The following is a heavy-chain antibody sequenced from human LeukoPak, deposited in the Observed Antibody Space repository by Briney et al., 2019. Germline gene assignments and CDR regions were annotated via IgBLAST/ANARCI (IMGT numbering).Heavy chain of an antibody. V-gene: IGHV3-30-3*01. CDR1: GFTFSSYA. CDR3: AKDAKINWNDNYFDY. Sequence: GGSLRLSCAASGFTFSSYAMHWVRQAPGKGLEWVAVISYDGSNKYYADSVKGRFTISRDNSKNTLYLQMNSLRAEDTAVYYCAKDAKINWNDNYFDYWGQGTLVTVSS. J-gene: IGHJ4*02. CDR2: ISYDGSNK. D-gene: IGHD1-20*01.